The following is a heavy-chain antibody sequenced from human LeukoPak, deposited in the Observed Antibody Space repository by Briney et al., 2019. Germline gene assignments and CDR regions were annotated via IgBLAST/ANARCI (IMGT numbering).Heavy chain of an antibody. V-gene: IGHV3-53*01. CDR3: ARTEGGWLHSFDY. CDR2: IYSGGST. D-gene: IGHD5-24*01. Sequence: PGGSLRLSCAASGFTVSSNYMSWVRQAPGKGLEWVSVIYSGGSTYYADSVKGRFTISRDNSKNTLYLQMNSLRAEDTAVYYCARTEGGWLHSFDYWGQGTLVTVSS. J-gene: IGHJ4*02. CDR1: GFTVSSNY.